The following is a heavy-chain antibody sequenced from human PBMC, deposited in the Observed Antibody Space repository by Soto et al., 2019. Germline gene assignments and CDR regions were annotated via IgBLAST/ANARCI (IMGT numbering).Heavy chain of an antibody. D-gene: IGHD5-18*01. CDR2: MYYRGPT. CDR3: DSGYSKSSGFNA. CDR1: GDSITNVTYY. J-gene: IGHJ5*02. Sequence: QVQLRESGPGLVKPSGTLSLNCTVSGDSITNVTYYWGWMRQLPGRGPEWVGTMYYRGPTHFNLPVKSRVSISVDTSKNQFSLTLKSVTVADSATYFCDSGYSKSSGFNAWGQGILVTVSS. V-gene: IGHV4-39*01.